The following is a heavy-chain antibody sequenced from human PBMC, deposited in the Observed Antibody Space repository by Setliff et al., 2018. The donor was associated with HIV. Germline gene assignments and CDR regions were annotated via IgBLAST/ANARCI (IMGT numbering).Heavy chain of an antibody. J-gene: IGHJ6*03. D-gene: IGHD3-3*01. V-gene: IGHV4-39*07. CDR3: ARKVTIFGVVIIYYYMDV. Sequence: SETLSLTCTVSGGSISSRNYYWGWIRQPPGKGLEWIAAIYYSGSTYYNPSLKSRVTISIHTSKNQFSLRLSSVSAADTAVYYCARKVTIFGVVIIYYYMDVWGKGTTVTVSS. CDR1: GGSISSRNYY. CDR2: IYYSGST.